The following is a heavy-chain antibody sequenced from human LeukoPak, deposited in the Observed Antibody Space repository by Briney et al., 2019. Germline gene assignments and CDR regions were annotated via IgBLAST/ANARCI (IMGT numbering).Heavy chain of an antibody. CDR2: IYYSGST. CDR1: SGSITSGGYY. V-gene: IGHV4-31*03. J-gene: IGHJ6*03. D-gene: IGHD4-11*01. Sequence: PSQTLSLTCTVSSGSITSGGYYWNWLRQHPGKGLEWIGYIYYSGSTFYNPSLKSRVTMSVDTSKNQFSLKLSSVTAADTAVYYCARAPKGMTTVRYYYYYYMDVWGKGTTVTVSS. CDR3: ARAPKGMTTVRYYYYYYMDV.